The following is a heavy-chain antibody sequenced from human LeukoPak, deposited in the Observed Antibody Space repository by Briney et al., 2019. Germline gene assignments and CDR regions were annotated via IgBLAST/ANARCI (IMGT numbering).Heavy chain of an antibody. CDR2: ISAASRGI. CDR1: GFTFSTYS. Sequence: GGSLRLSCAASGFTFSTYSMSWVRQAPGKGLEWISHISAASRGIYYADSVKGRFTISRDNAENSVFLQMRSLRLEDTAVYYCARGEYHQDGIGYNRFDNWGQGALVTVSS. J-gene: IGHJ4*02. V-gene: IGHV3-48*01. CDR3: ARGEYHQDGIGYNRFDN. D-gene: IGHD5-24*01.